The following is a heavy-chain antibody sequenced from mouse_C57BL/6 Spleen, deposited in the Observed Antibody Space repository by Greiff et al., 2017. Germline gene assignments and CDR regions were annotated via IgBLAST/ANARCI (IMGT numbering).Heavy chain of an antibody. J-gene: IGHJ2*01. CDR2: IRSGGST. Sequence: QVQLQQSGPGLVQPSPSLSITCTVSGFSLTSYGVHWVRQSPGKGLEWLGAIRSGGSTDYNAAFISRLSISKDKSKSQVFFKMNSLQADDTAIYCGARGFYDHDDVLFDYWGQGTTLTVSS. D-gene: IGHD1-1*01. CDR1: GFSLTSYG. V-gene: IGHV2-2*01. CDR3: ARGFYDHDDVLFDY.